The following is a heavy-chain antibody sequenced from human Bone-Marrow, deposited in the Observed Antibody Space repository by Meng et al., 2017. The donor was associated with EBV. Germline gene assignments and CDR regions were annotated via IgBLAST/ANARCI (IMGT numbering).Heavy chain of an antibody. D-gene: IGHD3-10*01. CDR2: LIPLSDAP. J-gene: IGHJ4*02. Sequence: QVQVVQSGAEVKKPGSSVKVSCKSPGGTFRSEAISWVRQAPGQGLEWMGGLIPLSDAPHYAQKFQGRVTITADESTSTHYLDLSGLRAEDTAVYSCASESGRGFTPDYWGQGTLVTVSS. V-gene: IGHV1-69*01. CDR1: GGTFRSEA. CDR3: ASESGRGFTPDY.